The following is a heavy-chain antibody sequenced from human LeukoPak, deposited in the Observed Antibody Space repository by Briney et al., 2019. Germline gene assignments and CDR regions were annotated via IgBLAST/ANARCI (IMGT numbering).Heavy chain of an antibody. V-gene: IGHV3-23*01. CDR3: AKDADSSSWYRPDYYYYYGMDV. CDR1: GFTFSSYA. CDR2: ISGSGGST. Sequence: GGSLRLSCAASGFTFSSYAMSWVGQAPGKGLEWVSAISGSGGSTYYADSVKGRFTISRDNSKNTLYLQMNSLRAEDTAVYYCAKDADSSSWYRPDYYYYYGMDVWGQGTTVTVSS. D-gene: IGHD6-13*01. J-gene: IGHJ6*02.